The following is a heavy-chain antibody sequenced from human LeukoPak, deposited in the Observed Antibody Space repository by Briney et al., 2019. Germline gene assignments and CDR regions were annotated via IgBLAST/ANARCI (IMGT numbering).Heavy chain of an antibody. D-gene: IGHD1-26*01. CDR2: INAGNGNT. CDR1: GYTFTSYA. Sequence: ASVKVSCTASGYTFTSYAMHWVRQAPGQRLEWMGWINAGNGNTKYSQKFQGRVTITRDTSASTAYMEPSSLRSEDTAVYYCATAPSLYSGSYSFDPWGQGTLVTVSS. CDR3: ATAPSLYSGSYSFDP. V-gene: IGHV1-3*01. J-gene: IGHJ5*02.